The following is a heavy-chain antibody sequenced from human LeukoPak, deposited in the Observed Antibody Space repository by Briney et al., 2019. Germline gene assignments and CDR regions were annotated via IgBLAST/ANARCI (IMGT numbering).Heavy chain of an antibody. CDR3: ARGPRGIVVVPAAIVPAGGDY. D-gene: IGHD2-2*01. V-gene: IGHV4-4*07. CDR1: GGSISSYY. J-gene: IGHJ4*02. Sequence: SETLSLTCTVSGGSISSYYWSWIRQPAGKGLEWIGRIYISGSGSTNYNPSLKSRVTMSVDTSKNQFSLKLSSVTAADTAVYYCARGPRGIVVVPAAIVPAGGDYWGQGTLVTVSS. CDR2: IYISGSGST.